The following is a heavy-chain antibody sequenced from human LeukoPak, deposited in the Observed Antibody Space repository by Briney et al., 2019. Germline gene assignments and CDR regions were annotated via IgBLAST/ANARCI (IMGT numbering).Heavy chain of an antibody. D-gene: IGHD5-18*01. CDR2: ISSSSSTI. CDR1: GFTFSSYS. Sequence: GGSLRLSCAASGFTFSSYSMNWVRQAPGKGLEWVSYISSSSSTIYYADSVKGRFTISRDNAKNSLYLQMNSLRAEDTAVYYCAKVRDGYSYGYGYMDVWGKGTTVTVSS. CDR3: AKVRDGYSYGYGYMDV. J-gene: IGHJ6*03. V-gene: IGHV3-48*01.